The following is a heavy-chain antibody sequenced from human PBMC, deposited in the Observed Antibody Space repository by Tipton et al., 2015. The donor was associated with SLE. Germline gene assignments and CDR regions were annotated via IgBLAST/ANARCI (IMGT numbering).Heavy chain of an antibody. J-gene: IGHJ3*02. CDR2: IYHSGST. CDR3: ARGGRRAFDI. Sequence: GLVKPSETLSLTCAVSGYSISSGYYWGWIRQPPGKGLEWIGSIYHSGSTNYNPSLKSRVTISVDTSKNQFSLKLSSVTTADTAVYYCARGGRRAFDIWGQGTMVTVSS. V-gene: IGHV4-38-2*01. CDR1: GYSISSGYY. D-gene: IGHD1-14*01.